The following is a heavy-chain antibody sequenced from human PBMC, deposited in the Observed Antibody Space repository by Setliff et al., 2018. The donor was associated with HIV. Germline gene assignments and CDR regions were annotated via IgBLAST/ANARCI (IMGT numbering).Heavy chain of an antibody. CDR1: GDTLTNYA. CDR2: IIPLFGTE. J-gene: IGHJ4*02. CDR3: ASGPLYYGSGSYYMAGYFDY. V-gene: IGHV1-69*13. Sequence: GASVKVSCKAYGDTLTNYALSWVRQAPGQGLEWMGGIIPLFGTEDYAQKFQGRVTITADESTNTAYMELRSLTSDDTAVYYCASGPLYYGSGSYYMAGYFDYWGQGTLVTVSS. D-gene: IGHD3-10*01.